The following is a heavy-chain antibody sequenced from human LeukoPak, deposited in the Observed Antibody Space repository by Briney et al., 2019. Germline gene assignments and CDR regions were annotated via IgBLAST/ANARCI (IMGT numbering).Heavy chain of an antibody. D-gene: IGHD3-3*01. V-gene: IGHV4-34*01. J-gene: IGHJ4*02. CDR2: INHSGST. CDR3: ARAMSYDFWSGYYTGFDY. Sequence: SETLSLTCAVYGGSFSGYYWSWSRQPLGKGLEWIGEINHSGSTNYNPSLKSRVTISVDTSKNQFSLKLSSVTAADTAVYYCARAMSYDFWSGYYTGFDYWGQGTLVTVSS. CDR1: GGSFSGYY.